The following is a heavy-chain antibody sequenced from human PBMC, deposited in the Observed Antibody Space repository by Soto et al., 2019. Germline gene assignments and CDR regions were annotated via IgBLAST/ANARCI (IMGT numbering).Heavy chain of an antibody. Sequence: EVQLLESGGGLVQPGGSLRLSCAASGFTFSSYAMSWVRQAPGKGLEWVSSISGSGGSTYYADSVKGRFTISRDNSKNKLYLQMNSLRAEDTALYYCAKDASSGITSFDLWGRGTLVTVSS. CDR1: GFTFSSYA. D-gene: IGHD3-3*01. V-gene: IGHV3-23*01. CDR2: ISGSGGST. CDR3: AKDASSGITSFDL. J-gene: IGHJ2*01.